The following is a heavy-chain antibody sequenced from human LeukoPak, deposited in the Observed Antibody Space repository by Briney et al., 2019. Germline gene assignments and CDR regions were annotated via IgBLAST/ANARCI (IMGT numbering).Heavy chain of an antibody. Sequence: KPGGSLRLSCAASGFTFSDYYMSWIRQAPGKGLEWASYISSSGSTIYYADSVKGRFTISRDNAKNSLYLQMNSLRAEDTAVYYCARHYYDSSGYYYGLGYWGQGTLVTVSS. D-gene: IGHD3-22*01. CDR1: GFTFSDYY. J-gene: IGHJ4*02. CDR2: ISSSGSTI. CDR3: ARHYYDSSGYYYGLGY. V-gene: IGHV3-11*01.